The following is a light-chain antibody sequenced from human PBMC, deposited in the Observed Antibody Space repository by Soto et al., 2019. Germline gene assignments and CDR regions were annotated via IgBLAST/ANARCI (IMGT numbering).Light chain of an antibody. V-gene: IGKV3D-15*01. J-gene: IGKJ3*01. CDR3: QKYNTAPFT. CDR2: DAS. CDR1: QSISRT. Sequence: EIVLTQSPDTLSVSPGERATLSCRASQSISRTLAWYQQKSGQPPRLLIYDASTRATGFPARFSGSGSGTEFTLTISSLQPEDVGTYYCQKYNTAPFTFGPGTKVEIK.